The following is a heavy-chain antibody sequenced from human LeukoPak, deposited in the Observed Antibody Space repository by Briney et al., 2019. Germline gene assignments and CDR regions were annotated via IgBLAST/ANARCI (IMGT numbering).Heavy chain of an antibody. CDR3: AKAGWGYYYGTKGSDAFDI. J-gene: IGHJ3*02. CDR2: IYYSGST. Sequence: SETLSLTCTVSGGSISSYYWSWIRQPPGKGLEWIGYIYYSGSTNYNPSLKSRVTISVDTSKNQFSLKLSSVTAADTAVYYCAKAGWGYYYGTKGSDAFDIWGQGTMVTVSS. V-gene: IGHV4-59*08. CDR1: GGSISSYY. D-gene: IGHD3-10*01.